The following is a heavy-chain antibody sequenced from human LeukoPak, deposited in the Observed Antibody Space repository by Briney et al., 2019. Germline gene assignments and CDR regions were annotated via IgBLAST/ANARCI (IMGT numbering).Heavy chain of an antibody. CDR1: GYTFTSYY. D-gene: IGHD3-22*01. Sequence: GASVKVSCKAPGYTFTSYYMHWVRQAPGQGLEWMGIINPSGGSTSYAQKFQGRVTMTRDTSTSTVYMELSSLRSEDTAVYYCARGYYYDSSGYYPGSFDIWGQGTMVAVSS. CDR2: INPSGGST. V-gene: IGHV1-46*01. CDR3: ARGYYYDSSGYYPGSFDI. J-gene: IGHJ3*02.